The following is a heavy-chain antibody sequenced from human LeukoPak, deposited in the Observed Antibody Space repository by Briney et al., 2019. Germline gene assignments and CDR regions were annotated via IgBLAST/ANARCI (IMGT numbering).Heavy chain of an antibody. J-gene: IGHJ4*02. Sequence: SETLSLTCAVYGGSFSGYYWSWIRQPPGKGLEWIGEVNHSGSTNYNPSLKSRVTISVDTSKNQFSLKVSSVTAADTAVYYCARHDFWSGRPYYFDYWGQGTLVTVSS. D-gene: IGHD3-3*01. CDR1: GGSFSGYY. V-gene: IGHV4-34*01. CDR3: ARHDFWSGRPYYFDY. CDR2: VNHSGST.